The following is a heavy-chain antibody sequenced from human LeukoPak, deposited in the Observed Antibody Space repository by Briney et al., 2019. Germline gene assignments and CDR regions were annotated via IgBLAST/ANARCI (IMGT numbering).Heavy chain of an antibody. J-gene: IGHJ6*03. CDR3: ASGWLRSGGYYYYMDV. Sequence: SVKVSCKASGYTFTSYGISWVRQALGQGLEWMGGIIPIFGTANYAQKFQGRVTITTDESTSTAYMELSSLRSEDTAVYYCASGWLRSGGYYYYMDVWGKGTTVTVSS. CDR1: GYTFTSYG. V-gene: IGHV1-69*05. D-gene: IGHD5-12*01. CDR2: IIPIFGTA.